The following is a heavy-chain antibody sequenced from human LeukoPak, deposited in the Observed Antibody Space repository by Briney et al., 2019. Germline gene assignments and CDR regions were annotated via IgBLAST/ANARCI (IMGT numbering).Heavy chain of an antibody. CDR3: ARHSRSGYGDYESAFDI. CDR2: ILYSGTTT. J-gene: IGHJ3*02. D-gene: IGHD5-12*01. V-gene: IGHV4-59*08. Sequence: SETLSLTCTVSGGSISPYYWSWIRQTPGKGLEWIGYILYSGTTTNYNPSLKSRVTISVDTSKNQFSLKQRSVTAADTAVYYCARHSRSGYGDYESAFDIWGQGTMVTVSS. CDR1: GGSISPYY.